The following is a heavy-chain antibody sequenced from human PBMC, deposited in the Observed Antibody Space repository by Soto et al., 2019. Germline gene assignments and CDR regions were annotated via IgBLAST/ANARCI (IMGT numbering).Heavy chain of an antibody. D-gene: IGHD1-26*01. V-gene: IGHV3-23*04. Sequence: EVQLVESGGRLVQRGGSLRLSCSGSGFIFGDHVMDWVRQAPGKGLEWVAGISGSGNSPFFRDSVKGRFTISRGNSKNTVYLEMNNLRDEDSAMYFCARGTHSYSGSHELDAWGLGTLVTVSS. J-gene: IGHJ5*02. CDR2: ISGSGNSP. CDR1: GFIFGDHV. CDR3: ARGTHSYSGSHELDA.